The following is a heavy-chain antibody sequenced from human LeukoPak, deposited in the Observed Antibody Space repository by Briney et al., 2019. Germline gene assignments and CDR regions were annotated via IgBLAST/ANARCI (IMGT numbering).Heavy chain of an antibody. CDR2: ISPNSGAT. J-gene: IGHJ4*02. CDR1: GYTFTDYY. CDR3: ARDLWGWGSDYLDY. D-gene: IGHD4/OR15-4a*01. V-gene: IGHV1-2*06. Sequence: ASVKVSCKASGYTFTDYYVHWVRLVPGQGLEWMGRISPNSGATNYAEKFRGRVTMARDTSINAVYMEMSSLRSDDTAVYYCARDLWGWGSDYLDYWGQGTLVTVSS.